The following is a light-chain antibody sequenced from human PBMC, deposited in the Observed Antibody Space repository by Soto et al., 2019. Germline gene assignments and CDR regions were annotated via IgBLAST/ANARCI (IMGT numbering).Light chain of an antibody. CDR1: QDIRND. V-gene: IGKV1-17*01. CDR2: AVS. J-gene: IGKJ4*01. Sequence: DIQMTQSPSSLSASVGDRVTITCRASQDIRNDLGWYQQKPEKAPKRLIYAVSRVQSGVPSRFSGSGSWTEVTLTIPSLQPEDFSTYYGLHHNSYPLTFGGGTRVEIK. CDR3: LHHNSYPLT.